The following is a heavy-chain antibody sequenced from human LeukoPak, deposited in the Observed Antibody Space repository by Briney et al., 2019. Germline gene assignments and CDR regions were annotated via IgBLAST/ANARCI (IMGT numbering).Heavy chain of an antibody. Sequence: GGSLRLSCAASGFTFSDYYMSWIRQAPGKGLEWVSYISSSGSTIYYADSVKGRFTISRDNAKNSLYLQMNSLRAEDTAVYYCAKDEPSYNPTDAFDIWGQGTMVTVSS. CDR1: GFTFSDYY. CDR3: AKDEPSYNPTDAFDI. V-gene: IGHV3-11*01. J-gene: IGHJ3*02. CDR2: ISSSGSTI. D-gene: IGHD1-1*01.